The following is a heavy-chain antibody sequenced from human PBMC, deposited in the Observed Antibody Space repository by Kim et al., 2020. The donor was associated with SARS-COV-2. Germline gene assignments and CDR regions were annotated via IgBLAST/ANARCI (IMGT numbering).Heavy chain of an antibody. J-gene: IGHJ6*02. D-gene: IGHD4-17*01. CDR2: INANNGNT. Sequence: ASVKVSCKASGYTFTSYAMHWVRQAPGQGLEWMGWINANNGNTNYSQKFQGRVTITRDTSTSTAYMELSSLRSDDTAVYYCARDYGDYGHYYDKYVLGQ. CDR3: ARDYGDYGHYYDKYV. V-gene: IGHV1-3*01. CDR1: GYTFTSYA.